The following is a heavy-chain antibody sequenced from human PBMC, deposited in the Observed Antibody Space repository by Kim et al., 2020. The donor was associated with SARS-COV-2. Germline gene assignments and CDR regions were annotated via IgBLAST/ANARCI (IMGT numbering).Heavy chain of an antibody. CDR1: GGSISAYG. J-gene: IGHJ6*01. Sequence: SETLSLTCTVSGGSISAYGSWIRQFPGKGLEWIGYVSPTGTTLYNPSVKSRLTISVDTSKNQFFLNLNSVTTADTAIYYCARGG. CDR3: AR. CDR2: VSPTGTT. V-gene: IGHV4-59*01.